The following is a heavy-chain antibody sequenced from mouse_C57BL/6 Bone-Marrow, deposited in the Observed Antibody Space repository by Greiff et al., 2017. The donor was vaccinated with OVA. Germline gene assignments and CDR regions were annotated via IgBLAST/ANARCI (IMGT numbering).Heavy chain of an antibody. CDR3: AREGYDGSSPPFAY. V-gene: IGHV1-80*01. CDR2: IYPGDGDT. J-gene: IGHJ3*01. D-gene: IGHD1-1*01. Sequence: QVQLQQSGAELVKPGASVKISCKASGYAFSSYWMNWVKQRPGKGLEWIGQIYPGDGDTNYNGKVKGKATLTADKSSSTAYMQLSSLTSEDSAVYFCAREGYDGSSPPFAYWGQGTLVTVSA. CDR1: GYAFSSYW.